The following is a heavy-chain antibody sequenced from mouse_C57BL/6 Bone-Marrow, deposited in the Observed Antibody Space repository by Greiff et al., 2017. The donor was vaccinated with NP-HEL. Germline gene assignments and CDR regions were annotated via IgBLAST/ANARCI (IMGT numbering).Heavy chain of an antibody. CDR3: TTLYGSSYWYFDV. CDR1: GFNIKDDY. V-gene: IGHV14-4*01. J-gene: IGHJ1*03. CDR2: IDPENGDT. D-gene: IGHD1-1*01. Sequence: EVKLVESGAELVRPGASVKLSCTASGFNIKDDYMHWVKQRPEQGLEWIGWIDPENGDTEYASKFQGKATITADTSSNTAYLQLSSLTSEDTAVYYSTTLYGSSYWYFDVWGTGTTVTVSS.